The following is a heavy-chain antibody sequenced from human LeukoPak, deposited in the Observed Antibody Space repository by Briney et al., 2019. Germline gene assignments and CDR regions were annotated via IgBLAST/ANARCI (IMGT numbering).Heavy chain of an antibody. CDR3: ARQSGSTVVTTHAFDI. CDR1: GRSISSSSYY. CDR2: IYYSGST. D-gene: IGHD4-23*01. Sequence: SETLSLTCTVSGRSISSSSYYWGWIRQPPGKGLEWIGSIYYSGSTYYNPSLKSRVTISVDTSKNQFSLKLSSVTAADTAVYYCARQSGSTVVTTHAFDIWGQGTMVTVSS. J-gene: IGHJ3*02. V-gene: IGHV4-39*01.